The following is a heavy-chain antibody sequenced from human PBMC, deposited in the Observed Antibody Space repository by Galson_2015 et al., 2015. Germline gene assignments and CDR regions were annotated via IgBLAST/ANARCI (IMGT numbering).Heavy chain of an antibody. D-gene: IGHD6-19*01. CDR1: GYTFTSYD. CDR2: MNPNSGNT. V-gene: IGHV1-8*01. Sequence: SVKVSCKASGYTFTSYDINWVRQATGQGLEWMGWMNPNSGNTGYAQKFQGRVTMTRNTSISTAYMELSSLRSEDTAVYYCARGGIGQAVTYYYYYGMDVWGQGTTVTVSS. J-gene: IGHJ6*02. CDR3: ARGGIGQAVTYYYYYGMDV.